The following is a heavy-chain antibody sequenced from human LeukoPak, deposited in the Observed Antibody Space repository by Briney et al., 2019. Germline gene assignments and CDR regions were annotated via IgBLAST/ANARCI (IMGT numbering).Heavy chain of an antibody. CDR3: ARARLPGDVNYYYGMDV. Sequence: PGGSLRLSCAASGFTFSSYAMHWVRQALGKGLEWVAVISYDGSNKYYADSVKVRFTISRDNSKNTLYLQMNSLRAEDTAVYYCARARLPGDVNYYYGMDVWGQGTTVTVSS. CDR2: ISYDGSNK. J-gene: IGHJ6*02. D-gene: IGHD3-10*01. V-gene: IGHV3-30-3*01. CDR1: GFTFSSYA.